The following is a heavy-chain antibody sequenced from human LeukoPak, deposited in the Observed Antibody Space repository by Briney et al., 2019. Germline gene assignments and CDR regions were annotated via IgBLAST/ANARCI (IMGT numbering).Heavy chain of an antibody. CDR3: AKSGGITGTKGSYYFDY. CDR1: GFTFSSYS. Sequence: GGSLRLSCVASGFTFSSYSTHWVRQAPGKGLEWVAVISYDGSNKYYADSVKGRFTIFRDNSKNTLYVQMNSLRAEDTAVYYCAKSGGITGTKGSYYFDYWGQGTLVTVSS. V-gene: IGHV3-30-3*02. J-gene: IGHJ4*02. CDR2: ISYDGSNK. D-gene: IGHD1-7*01.